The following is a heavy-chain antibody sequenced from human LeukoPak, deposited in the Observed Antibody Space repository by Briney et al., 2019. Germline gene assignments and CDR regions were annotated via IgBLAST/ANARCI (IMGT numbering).Heavy chain of an antibody. Sequence: AGGSLRLSCAASGFTFDDYGMHWVRQAPGKGLEWVSGITWNSGRTGYGDSVEGRFTISRDNAKNSLYLQMNSLRAEDTAFYYCAKDVVLRYFGGGMDVWGQGTTVTVSS. CDR1: GFTFDDYG. J-gene: IGHJ6*02. D-gene: IGHD3-9*01. V-gene: IGHV3-9*01. CDR2: ITWNSGRT. CDR3: AKDVVLRYFGGGMDV.